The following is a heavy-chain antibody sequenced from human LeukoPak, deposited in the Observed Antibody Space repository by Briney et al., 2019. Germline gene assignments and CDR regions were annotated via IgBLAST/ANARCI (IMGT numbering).Heavy chain of an antibody. CDR2: IGSDYKT. CDR3: AQELHYYVAMDV. J-gene: IGHJ6*02. Sequence: GGSLRLSCAASGLTFSGFAMTWVCQAPGKGLEWVSSIGSDYKTHYSESVKGRFAISRDNSKSTLFLQMNSLRAEDTALYYCAQELHYYVAMDVWGQGTAVTVSS. V-gene: IGHV3-23*01. CDR1: GLTFSGFA. D-gene: IGHD3-10*02.